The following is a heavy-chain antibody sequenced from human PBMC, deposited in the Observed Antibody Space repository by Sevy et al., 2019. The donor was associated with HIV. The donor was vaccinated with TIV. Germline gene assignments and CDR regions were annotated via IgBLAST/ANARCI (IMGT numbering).Heavy chain of an antibody. CDR2: ISYDGSNK. CDR3: ARDQGVTMIVVVTYYFDY. V-gene: IGHV3-30-3*01. CDR1: GFTFSSYA. D-gene: IGHD3-22*01. Sequence: GGSLRLSCAASGFTFSSYAMHWVCQAPGKGLEWVAVISYDGSNKYYADSVKGRFTISRDNSKNTLYLQMNSLRAEDTAVYYCARDQGVTMIVVVTYYFDYWGQGTLVTVSS. J-gene: IGHJ4*02.